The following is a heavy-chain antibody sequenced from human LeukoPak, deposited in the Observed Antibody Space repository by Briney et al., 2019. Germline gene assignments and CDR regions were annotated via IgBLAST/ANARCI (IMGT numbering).Heavy chain of an antibody. CDR2: IIPIFGTA. Sequence: ASVKVSCKASGGTFSSYAISWVRQAPGQGLEWMGGIIPIFGTANYAQKFQGRVTITADESTCTAYMELSSLRSEDTAVYYCARGVDYYDSSGYPYYYYYGMDVWGQGTTVTVSS. D-gene: IGHD3-22*01. CDR1: GGTFSSYA. J-gene: IGHJ6*02. CDR3: ARGVDYYDSSGYPYYYYYGMDV. V-gene: IGHV1-69*13.